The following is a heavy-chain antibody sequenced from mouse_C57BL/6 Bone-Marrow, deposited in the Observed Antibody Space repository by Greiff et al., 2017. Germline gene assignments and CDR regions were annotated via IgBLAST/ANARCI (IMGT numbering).Heavy chain of an antibody. Sequence: QVQLQQSGAELVKPGASVKLSCKASGYTFTSYWMHWVKQRPGQGLEWIGMIHPNSGSTNYNEKFKSKATLTVDKSSSTAYMQLSSLTSEDSAVYYCARSLLGAMDYWGQGTSVTVSS. CDR1: GYTFTSYW. J-gene: IGHJ4*01. V-gene: IGHV1-64*01. CDR2: IHPNSGST. D-gene: IGHD4-1*01. CDR3: ARSLLGAMDY.